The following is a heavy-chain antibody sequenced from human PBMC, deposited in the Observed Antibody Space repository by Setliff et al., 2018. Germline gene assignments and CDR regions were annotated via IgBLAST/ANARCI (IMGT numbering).Heavy chain of an antibody. Sequence: KPSETLSLTCTVSGGSISSHYWSWIRQPPGKGLEWIGSIYYSGSTNYNPSLKSRVTISVDTSKNQFSLKLSSVTAADTAVHYCARGFGYYYDSSGYYFHYGMDVWGQGTTVTVS. D-gene: IGHD3-22*01. J-gene: IGHJ6*02. V-gene: IGHV4-59*11. CDR2: IYYSGST. CDR1: GGSISSHY. CDR3: ARGFGYYYDSSGYYFHYGMDV.